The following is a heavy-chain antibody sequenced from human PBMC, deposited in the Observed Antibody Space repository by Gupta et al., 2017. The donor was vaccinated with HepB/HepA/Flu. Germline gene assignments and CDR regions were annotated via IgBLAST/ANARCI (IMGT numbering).Heavy chain of an antibody. J-gene: IGHJ6*03. CDR1: GYKFTSSA. D-gene: IGHD4-17*01. CDR3: ARDFSGEATTTDSYYHYYYIDV. Sequence: QIHLVQSGGEVKKPGASVKVSCKASGYKFTSSAINWVRQAPGQGLEWMGWVNPYNGNTDYAENFQGRVSMTTDTSTSTAYMELRTLTSDDTAIYYCARDFSGEATTTDSYYHYYYIDVWGKGTTVIVSS. V-gene: IGHV1-18*01. CDR2: VNPYNGNT.